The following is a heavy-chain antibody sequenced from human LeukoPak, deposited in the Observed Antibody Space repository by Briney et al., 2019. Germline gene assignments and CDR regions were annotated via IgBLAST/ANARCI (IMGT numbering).Heavy chain of an antibody. CDR1: EFTFSNYG. CDR3: ARDGYSESYYRLYYFFMDV. CDR2: ISFDGSNK. Sequence: PGGSLRLSCAASEFTFSNYGMHWVRQAPGKGLEWVAFISFDGSNKYYADSVKGRFTISRDNSENTLYLQMNSLRGEDTAVYYCARDGYSESYYRLYYFFMDVWGKGTTVTVSS. D-gene: IGHD1-26*01. V-gene: IGHV3-30*03. J-gene: IGHJ6*03.